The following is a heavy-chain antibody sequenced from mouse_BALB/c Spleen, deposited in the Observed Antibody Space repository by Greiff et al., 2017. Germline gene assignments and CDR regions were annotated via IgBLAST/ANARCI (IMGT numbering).Heavy chain of an antibody. J-gene: IGHJ4*01. V-gene: IGHV1-7*01. D-gene: IGHD2-2*01. CDR2: INPSTGYT. Sequence: QVQLQQSGAELAKPGASVKMSCKASGYTFTSYWMHWVKQRPGQGLEWIGYINPSTGYTEYNQKFKDKATLTADKSSSTAYMQLSSLTSEDSAVYYCARGGLRHAMDYWGQGTSVTVSS. CDR3: ARGGLRHAMDY. CDR1: GYTFTSYW.